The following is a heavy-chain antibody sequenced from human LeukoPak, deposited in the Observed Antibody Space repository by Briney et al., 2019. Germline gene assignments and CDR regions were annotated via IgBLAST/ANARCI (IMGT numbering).Heavy chain of an antibody. D-gene: IGHD3-10*01. CDR2: IIPIFGTA. CDR1: GGTFSSYA. J-gene: IGHJ4*02. CDR3: ARVRDYYGPGSNFDY. Sequence: SVKVSCKASGGTFSSYAISWVRQAPGQGLEWMGGIIPIFGTANYAQKFQGRVTITADESTSTAYMELSSLRSEDTAVYYCARVRDYYGPGSNFDYWGQGTLVTVSS. V-gene: IGHV1-69*01.